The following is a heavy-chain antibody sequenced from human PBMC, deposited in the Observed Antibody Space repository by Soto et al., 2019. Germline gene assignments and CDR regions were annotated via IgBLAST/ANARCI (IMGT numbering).Heavy chain of an antibody. CDR1: GFTFSSNG. V-gene: IGHV3-48*02. CDR2: ISSRSSTI. D-gene: IGHD3-22*01. CDR3: AVDNSRYYTYYYGLDA. Sequence: EVQLVESGGGLVQPGGSLRLSCAASGFTFSSNGMNWVRQAPGKGLEWVSYISSRSSTIYYADSVKGRFTISRDNAKNSLHLLMNSLRDEDTAVYYCAVDNSRYYTYYYGLDAWGQGTTVTVSS. J-gene: IGHJ6*02.